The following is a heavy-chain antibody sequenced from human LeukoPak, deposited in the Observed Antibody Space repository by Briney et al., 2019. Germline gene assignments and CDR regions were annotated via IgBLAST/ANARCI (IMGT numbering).Heavy chain of an antibody. D-gene: IGHD6-19*01. CDR3: ASALQWLAPFDY. CDR1: GFTFSRYW. J-gene: IGHJ4*02. Sequence: GGSLRLSCAASGFTFSRYWMHWVRHAPGKGLVWVSSINSDGSSTRYADSVKGRFTISRDNAKNTLYLQMNSLRAEDTSLYYCASALQWLAPFDYWGQGTLVSVSS. V-gene: IGHV3-74*01. CDR2: INSDGSST.